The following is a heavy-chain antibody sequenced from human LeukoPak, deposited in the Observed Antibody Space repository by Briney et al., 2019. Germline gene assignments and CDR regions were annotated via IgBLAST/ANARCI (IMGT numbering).Heavy chain of an antibody. J-gene: IGHJ3*02. CDR2: IYYSGST. V-gene: IGHV4-61*01. CDR1: GASVSGSNYY. CDR3: ARGPLQESAFDI. Sequence: NASETLSLTCAVSGASVSGSNYYWGWIRQPPGKGLEWIGYIYYSGSTNYNPSLKSRVTISVDTSKNQFSLKLSSVTAADTAVYYCARGPLQESAFDIWGQGTMVTVSS. D-gene: IGHD5-24*01.